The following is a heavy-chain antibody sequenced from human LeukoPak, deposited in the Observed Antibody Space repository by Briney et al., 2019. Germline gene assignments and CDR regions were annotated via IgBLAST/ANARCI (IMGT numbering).Heavy chain of an antibody. Sequence: GGSLRLSCAASGFTFRSYAMHWVRQPPGKGLEWVAVISYDGSNKYCPDSVKGRFTISRDNSKNTLYLQMNSLRAEDTAMHYCARCVKPLGYSGMDVWGQGTTVTVSS. CDR1: GFTFRSYA. D-gene: IGHD3-16*01. CDR3: ARCVKPLGYSGMDV. J-gene: IGHJ6*02. CDR2: ISYDGSNK. V-gene: IGHV3-30*04.